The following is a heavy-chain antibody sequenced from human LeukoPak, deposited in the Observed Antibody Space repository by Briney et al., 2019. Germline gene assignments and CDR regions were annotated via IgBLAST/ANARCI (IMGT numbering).Heavy chain of an antibody. J-gene: IGHJ6*03. CDR3: ARAPLSSAYLHYYSMDV. Sequence: SGTLSLTCAVSGGSISSSNWWSWIRQPPGKGLEWIGEIYHSGSTNYNPSLKSRVTISVDKSKTQFSLKLSSVTAADTALYYCARAPLSSAYLHYYSMDVWGKGTTVTVSS. D-gene: IGHD3-3*01. V-gene: IGHV4-4*02. CDR1: GGSISSSNW. CDR2: IYHSGST.